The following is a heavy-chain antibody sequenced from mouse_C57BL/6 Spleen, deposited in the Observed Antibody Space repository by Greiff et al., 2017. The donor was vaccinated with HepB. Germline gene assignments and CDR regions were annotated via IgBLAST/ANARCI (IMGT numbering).Heavy chain of an antibody. CDR1: GYTFTSYW. CDR3: ARSDSLDDYGGFAY. J-gene: IGHJ3*01. Sequence: QVQLQQPGTELVKPGASVKLSCKASGYTFTSYWMHWVKQRPGQGLEWIGNINPSNGGNNYNEKFKSKATLTVDKSSSTAYMQLSSLTSEDSAVYEFARSDSLDDYGGFAYWGQGTLVTVSA. CDR2: INPSNGGN. V-gene: IGHV1-53*01. D-gene: IGHD2-4*01.